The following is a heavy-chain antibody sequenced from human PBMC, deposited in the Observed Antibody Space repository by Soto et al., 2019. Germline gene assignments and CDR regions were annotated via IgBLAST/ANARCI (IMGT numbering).Heavy chain of an antibody. Sequence: QPGGSLRLSCAASGFTFSGSAMHWVRQASGKGLEWVGRIRSKANSYATAYAASVKGRFTISRDDSKNTAYLQMNSLKTEDTAVYYCTTSSPMITFGGVKPDDAFDIWRQGTMVTVSS. CDR3: TTSSPMITFGGVKPDDAFDI. CDR1: GFTFSGSA. D-gene: IGHD3-16*01. CDR2: IRSKANSYAT. V-gene: IGHV3-73*01. J-gene: IGHJ3*02.